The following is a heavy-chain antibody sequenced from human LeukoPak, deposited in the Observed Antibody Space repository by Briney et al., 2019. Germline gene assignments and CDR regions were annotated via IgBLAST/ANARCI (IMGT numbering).Heavy chain of an antibody. V-gene: IGHV3-33*01. Sequence: GGSLRLSCAASGFTFSSYGMHWVRQAPGKGLEWVAVIWYDGSNKYYADSVKGRFTISRDNSKNTLYLQMNSLRAEDTAVYYCARLGARQVLDYWGQGTLVTVSS. D-gene: IGHD4/OR15-4a*01. J-gene: IGHJ4*02. CDR3: ARLGARQVLDY. CDR1: GFTFSSYG. CDR2: IWYDGSNK.